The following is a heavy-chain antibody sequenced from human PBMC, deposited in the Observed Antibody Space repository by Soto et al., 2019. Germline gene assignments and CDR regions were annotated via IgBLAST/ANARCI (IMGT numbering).Heavy chain of an antibody. D-gene: IGHD3-10*01. CDR2: INPNSGNI. J-gene: IGHJ4*02. V-gene: IGHV1-8*01. CDR1: GDTFTTYD. Sequence: ASVKVSCKASGDTFTTYDINWVRQATGHGLEWMGWINPNSGNIGYAQRFQGRVTMTRDTAIRTAYMAVSSLRSDDTAVYYCARGRASGSYYLLDYWGQGTVVTVSS. CDR3: ARGRASGSYYLLDY.